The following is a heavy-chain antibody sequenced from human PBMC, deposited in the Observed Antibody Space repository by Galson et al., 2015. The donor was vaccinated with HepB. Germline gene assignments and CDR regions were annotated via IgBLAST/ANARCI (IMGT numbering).Heavy chain of an antibody. V-gene: IGHV1-8*01. J-gene: IGHJ5*02. CDR3: ARNPARTGDFDP. D-gene: IGHD1/OR15-1a*01. Sequence: SVKVSCKAPGYSFTSYDINWVRQATGQGPEWLGWMDPNTGNTGYAQKFQGRVTLTRDTSISTAYMELSSLRYEDTAVYYCARNPARTGDFDPWGQGTLVTVSS. CDR1: GYSFTSYD. CDR2: MDPNTGNT.